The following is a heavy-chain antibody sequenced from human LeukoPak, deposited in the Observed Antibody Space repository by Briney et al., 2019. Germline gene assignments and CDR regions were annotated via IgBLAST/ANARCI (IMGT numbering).Heavy chain of an antibody. CDR2: ISASGNRT. V-gene: IGHV3-23*01. CDR3: AKSGSSNWFDP. Sequence: PGGSLRLSCAASGFTFSTYAMSWVRQAPGKGLEWVSGISASGNRTFYADSVKGRFTISRDNSKNTLYLQMNSLRAEDTAVYYCAKSGSSNWFDPWGQGTLVTVSS. J-gene: IGHJ5*02. CDR1: GFTFSTYA. D-gene: IGHD3-10*01.